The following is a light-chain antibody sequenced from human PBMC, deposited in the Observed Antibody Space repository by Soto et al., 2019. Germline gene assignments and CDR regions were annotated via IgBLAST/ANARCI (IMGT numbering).Light chain of an antibody. J-gene: IGKJ4*01. CDR1: QDIRSR. CDR3: QQANILPPV. Sequence: IEMTQSPSSVSASVGDRVTITCRASQDIRSRLAWYQHKPGKAPNLLIYSATTLQSGVPYRFSGSGSGTYFTLTITSLQPEDVATYYCQQANILPPVFGGGTRVEIK. V-gene: IGKV1-12*01. CDR2: SAT.